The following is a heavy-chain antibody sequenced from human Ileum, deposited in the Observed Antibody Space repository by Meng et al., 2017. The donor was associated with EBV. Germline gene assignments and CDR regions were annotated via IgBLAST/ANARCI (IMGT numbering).Heavy chain of an antibody. D-gene: IGHD2-15*01. CDR3: ARGGWSLDY. J-gene: IGHJ4*02. CDR2: IYSSGST. Sequence: GQGLVMPPSILSLTCTVFGCSINSYYWSWIGQPPGKGLGWIGYIYSSGSTNYNHSLKSRVTISVATSKNQFSLNLSSVTAADTAVYYCARGGWSLDYWGQGTLVTVSS. V-gene: IGHV4-59*08. CDR1: GCSINSYY.